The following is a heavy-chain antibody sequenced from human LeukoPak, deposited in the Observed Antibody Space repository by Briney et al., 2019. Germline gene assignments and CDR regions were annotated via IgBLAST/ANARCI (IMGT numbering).Heavy chain of an antibody. CDR2: IYYSGST. D-gene: IGHD3-22*01. CDR3: ARSGDFYYDSSGYIYFDY. CDR1: GGSISSGGYY. V-gene: IGHV4-31*03. J-gene: IGHJ4*02. Sequence: PSETLSLTCTVSGGSISSGGYYWSWIRRHPGKGLEWIGYIYYSGSTYYNPSLKSRVTISVDTSKNQFSLKLSSVTAADTAVYYCARSGDFYYDSSGYIYFDYWGQGTLVTVSS.